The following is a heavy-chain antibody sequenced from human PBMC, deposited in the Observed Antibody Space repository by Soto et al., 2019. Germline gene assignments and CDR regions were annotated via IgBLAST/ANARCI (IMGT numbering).Heavy chain of an antibody. J-gene: IGHJ5*02. D-gene: IGHD2-15*01. CDR2: IFPDDSDT. V-gene: IGHV5-51*01. Sequence: GESLKISCKGSGFTFTSYWIASGPQVPGKGLEWMGIIFPDDSDTRYSPSFQGQVTISADKSISTAYLQWSSLKASDTAMYYCARKGKNSRGQYWLDPWGQGTLVTVSS. CDR1: GFTFTSYW. CDR3: ARKGKNSRGQYWLDP.